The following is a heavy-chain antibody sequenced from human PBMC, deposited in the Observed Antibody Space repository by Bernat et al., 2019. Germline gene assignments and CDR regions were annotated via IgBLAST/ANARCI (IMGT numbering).Heavy chain of an antibody. CDR3: ARARYYDLIDY. V-gene: IGHV3-74*01. D-gene: IGHD3-3*01. Sequence: EVQLVESGGGLVQPGGSLRLSCAASGFTFSSYWMHWVHQAPGKGLVWVSRFNSDGSSTTYAGSVKSRVTISRDNAKNTVYLQMNSLRAEDSAVYYCARARYYDLIDYWGQGTLVTVSS. CDR2: FNSDGSST. J-gene: IGHJ4*02. CDR1: GFTFSSYW.